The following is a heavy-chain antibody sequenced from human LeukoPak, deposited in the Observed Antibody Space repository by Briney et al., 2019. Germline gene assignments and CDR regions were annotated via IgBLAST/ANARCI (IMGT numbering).Heavy chain of an antibody. J-gene: IGHJ4*02. CDR1: GFTFSTYG. Sequence: PGGSLRLSCAASGFTFSTYGMHWVRQAPGKGLEWVAVISYDGSNKYYADSVKGRFTISRDNSKNTLYLQLNSLRAEDTAVYYCGKDRVTTMVTRGYYFDYWGQGTLVTVSS. V-gene: IGHV3-30*18. D-gene: IGHD5-18*01. CDR3: GKDRVTTMVTRGYYFDY. CDR2: ISYDGSNK.